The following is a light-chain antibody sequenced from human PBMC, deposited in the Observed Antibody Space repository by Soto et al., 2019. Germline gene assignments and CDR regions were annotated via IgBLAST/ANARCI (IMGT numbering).Light chain of an antibody. CDR2: EGS. CDR3: CSYAVGSTVV. Sequence: QSALTQPASVSGSPGQSITISCTGTSSDVGSYNLVSWHQQHPGKAPKLMIYEGSKRPSGVSHRFSGSKSGNTASLTISGLQAEDEADYYCCSYAVGSTVVFGGGTKVTVL. J-gene: IGLJ2*01. V-gene: IGLV2-23*01. CDR1: SSDVGSYNL.